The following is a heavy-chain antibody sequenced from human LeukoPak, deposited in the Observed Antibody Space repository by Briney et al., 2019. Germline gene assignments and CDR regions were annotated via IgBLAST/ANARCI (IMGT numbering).Heavy chain of an antibody. CDR2: MNPNSGNT. D-gene: IGHD2-15*01. CDR3: ARGNELAADYYYMDV. J-gene: IGHJ6*03. Sequence: ASVKVSCKASGYTFTSYYMHWVRQAPGQGLEWMGWMNPNSGNTGYAQKFQGRVTMTRNTSISTAYMELSSLRSEDTAVYYCARGNELAADYYYMDVWGKGTTVTISS. V-gene: IGHV1-8*02. CDR1: GYTFTSYY.